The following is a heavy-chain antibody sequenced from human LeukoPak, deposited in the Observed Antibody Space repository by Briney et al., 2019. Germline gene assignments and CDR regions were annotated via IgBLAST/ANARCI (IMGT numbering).Heavy chain of an antibody. D-gene: IGHD5-18*01. CDR2: IYSDGST. CDR3: ARTSGQLWEH. J-gene: IGHJ1*01. V-gene: IGHV3-66*02. Sequence: PGGSLRLSCAASGFTVSSNYMSWVRQAPGKGLEWVSVIYSDGSTYYANSVKGRFTISRDNSKNTLYLQMNSLRAEDTAVYYCARTSGQLWEHWGQGTLVTVSS. CDR1: GFTVSSNY.